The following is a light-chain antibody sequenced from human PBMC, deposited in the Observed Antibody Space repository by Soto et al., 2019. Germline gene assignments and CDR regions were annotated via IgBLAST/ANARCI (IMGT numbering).Light chain of an antibody. V-gene: IGKV3-11*01. CDR3: QQYGSSPIT. Sequence: EIVMTQSPATLSLSPGERATLSCRASQSVSNYLAWYQQKPGQAPRLLIYDASNRATGIPARFSGSGSGTDFTLTISSLEPEDFAVYYCQQYGSSPITFGQGTRLEIK. CDR2: DAS. J-gene: IGKJ5*01. CDR1: QSVSNY.